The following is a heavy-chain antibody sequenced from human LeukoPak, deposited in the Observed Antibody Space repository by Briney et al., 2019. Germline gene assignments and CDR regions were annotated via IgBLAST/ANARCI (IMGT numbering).Heavy chain of an antibody. Sequence: GRSLRLSCAVSGFTSSSYGMHWVRQAPGKGLEWVAVISYDGSNKYYADSVKGRFTISRDNSKNTLYLQMNSLRAEDTAVYYCAKDAESLRYFDRRGGFDYWGQGTLVTVSS. CDR3: AKDAESLRYFDRRGGFDY. CDR2: ISYDGSNK. CDR1: GFTSSSYG. J-gene: IGHJ4*02. D-gene: IGHD3-9*01. V-gene: IGHV3-30*18.